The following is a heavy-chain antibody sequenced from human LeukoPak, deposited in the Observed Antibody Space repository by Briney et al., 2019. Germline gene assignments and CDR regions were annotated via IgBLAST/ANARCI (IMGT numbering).Heavy chain of an antibody. CDR3: ARDSSSREYYFDY. CDR2: INSDGSST. V-gene: IGHV3-74*01. Sequence: QPGGSLRLSCAASGFTFSSYWMHWVRQAPGKGRVWVSRINSDGSSTSYADSVKGRFTISRDNAKNTLYLQMNSLRAEDTAVYYCARDSSSREYYFDYWGQGTLVTVPS. D-gene: IGHD6-6*01. CDR1: GFTFSSYW. J-gene: IGHJ4*02.